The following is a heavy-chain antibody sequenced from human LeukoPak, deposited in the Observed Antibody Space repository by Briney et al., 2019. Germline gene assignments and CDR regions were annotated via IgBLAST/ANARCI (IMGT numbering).Heavy chain of an antibody. D-gene: IGHD4-11*01. CDR2: IIPIFGTA. Sequence: SVKVSCKASGGTFNSYAISWVRRAPGQGLEWMGGIIPIFGTANYAQKFQGRVTITADKSTSTAYMELSSLRSEDTAVYYCARDRTGQQLISRKEYYYMDVWGKGTTVTISS. J-gene: IGHJ6*03. V-gene: IGHV1-69*06. CDR3: ARDRTGQQLISRKEYYYMDV. CDR1: GGTFNSYA.